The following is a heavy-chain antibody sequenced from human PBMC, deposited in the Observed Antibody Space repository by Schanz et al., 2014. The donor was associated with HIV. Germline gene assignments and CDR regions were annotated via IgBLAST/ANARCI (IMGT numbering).Heavy chain of an antibody. CDR2: MSYDGTKK. V-gene: IGHV3-30*18. D-gene: IGHD3-22*01. CDR1: GFTFSNYG. J-gene: IGHJ6*02. CDR3: AKDRNYYESKYRGKGNYYYYYGMDV. Sequence: VQLLESGGGLVQPGGSLRLSCAASGFTFSNYGMHWVRQAPGKGLEWVAVMSYDGTKKHYADSVKGRFTISRDNSKNSLSLLIKSLRADDAAVYYCAKDRNYYESKYRGKGNYYYYYGMDVWGQGTTVTVSS.